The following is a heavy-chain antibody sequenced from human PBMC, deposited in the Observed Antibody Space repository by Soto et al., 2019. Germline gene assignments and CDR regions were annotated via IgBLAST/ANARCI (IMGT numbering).Heavy chain of an antibody. CDR1: GGTFSSYT. V-gene: IGHV1-69*08. J-gene: IGHJ5*02. D-gene: IGHD6-13*01. CDR3: ARDVAAAVPHNWFDP. CDR2: IIPILGIA. Sequence: QVQLVQSGAEVKKPGSSVKVSCKASGGTFSSYTISWVRQAPGQGLEWMGRIIPILGIANYAQKFQGRVTITAEKSTSTAYMELSSLRSEDTAVYYCARDVAAAVPHNWFDPWGQGTLVTVSS.